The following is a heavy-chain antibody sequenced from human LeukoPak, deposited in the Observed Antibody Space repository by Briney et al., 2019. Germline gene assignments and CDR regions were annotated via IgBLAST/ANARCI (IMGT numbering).Heavy chain of an antibody. J-gene: IGHJ3*02. CDR2: ISSSSSYI. CDR3: AREFGGNTFGGLIVIGTDALDI. D-gene: IGHD3-16*02. Sequence: GGSESLSCAASGFTFSSYNMNWVRQAPGKGLEWVSSISSSSSYIYYADSVKGRITISRDNAKNSLYLQMSSLRAEDTAVYYCAREFGGNTFGGLIVIGTDALDISGPGTIVTVSS. V-gene: IGHV3-21*01. CDR1: GFTFSSYN.